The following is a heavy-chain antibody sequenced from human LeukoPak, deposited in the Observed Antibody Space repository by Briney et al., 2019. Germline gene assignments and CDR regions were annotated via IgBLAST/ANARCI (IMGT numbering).Heavy chain of an antibody. D-gene: IGHD3-22*01. CDR2: IYSGGST. CDR3: ARIYDSSGYYYSDVFDI. V-gene: IGHV3-53*01. J-gene: IGHJ3*02. Sequence: ETLSLTCAVYGGSFSGYYWSWVRQASGKGLEWVSVIYSGGSTYYADSVKGRFTISRDNSKNTLYLQMNSLRAEDTAVYYCARIYDSSGYYYSDVFDIWGQGTMVTVSS. CDR1: GGSFSGYY.